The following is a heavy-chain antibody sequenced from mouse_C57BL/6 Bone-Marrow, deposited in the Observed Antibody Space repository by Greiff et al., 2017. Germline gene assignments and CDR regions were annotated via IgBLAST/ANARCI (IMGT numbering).Heavy chain of an antibody. V-gene: IGHV1-55*01. D-gene: IGHD2-4*01. CDR2: IYPGSGST. Sequence: QVHVKQPGAELVKPGASVKMSCKASGYTFTSYWITWVKQRPGQGLEWIGDIYPGSGSTNYNEKFKSKATLTVDTSSSTAYMQLSSLTSEDCAVYYCARGRLRREGFAYWGQGTLVTVSA. J-gene: IGHJ3*01. CDR3: ARGRLRREGFAY. CDR1: GYTFTSYW.